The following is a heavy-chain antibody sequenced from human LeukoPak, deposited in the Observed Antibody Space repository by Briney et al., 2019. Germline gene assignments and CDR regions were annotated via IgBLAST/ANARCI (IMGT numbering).Heavy chain of an antibody. CDR3: ARKVASAPGDY. Sequence: SETLSLTCTVSGGSISSYYWSWIRQPPGKGLEWIGYIYYSGSTNYNPSLKSRVTISVDTSKNQFSLKLSSVTAADTAVYYCARKVASAPGDYWGQGTLVTVSS. CDR1: GGSISSYY. V-gene: IGHV4-59*08. CDR2: IYYSGST. J-gene: IGHJ4*02. D-gene: IGHD2-15*01.